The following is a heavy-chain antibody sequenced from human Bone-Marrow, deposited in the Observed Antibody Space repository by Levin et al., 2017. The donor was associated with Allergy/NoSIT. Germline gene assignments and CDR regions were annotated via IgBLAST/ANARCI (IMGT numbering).Heavy chain of an antibody. CDR3: ARDCPDYDYVWGSYRCWGYFDY. V-gene: IGHV3-48*01. CDR1: GFTFSSYS. D-gene: IGHD3-16*02. J-gene: IGHJ4*02. Sequence: PGGSLRLSCAASGFTFSSYSMNWVRQAPGKGLEWVSYISSSSSTIYYADSVKGRFTISRDNAKNSLYLQMNSLRAEDTAVYYCARDCPDYDYVWGSYRCWGYFDYWGQGTLVTVSS. CDR2: ISSSSSTI.